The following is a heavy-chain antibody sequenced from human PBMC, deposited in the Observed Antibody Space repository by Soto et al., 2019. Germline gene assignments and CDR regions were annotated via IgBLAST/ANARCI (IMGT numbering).Heavy chain of an antibody. CDR1: GGSISSSSYY. D-gene: IGHD5-12*01. CDR3: ARPESGYEAFDY. V-gene: IGHV4-39*01. J-gene: IGHJ4*02. Sequence: SETLSLTCTVSGGSISSSSYYWGWIRQPPGKGLEWIGSIYYSGSTYYNPSLKSRVTISVDTSKNQFSLKLGSVTAADTAVYYCARPESGYEAFDYWGQGTLVTVSS. CDR2: IYYSGST.